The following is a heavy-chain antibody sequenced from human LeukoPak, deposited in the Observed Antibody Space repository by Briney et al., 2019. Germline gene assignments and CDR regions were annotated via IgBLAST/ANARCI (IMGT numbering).Heavy chain of an antibody. CDR2: ISSSGGTI. Sequence: GGSLRLSFAASGFTFSSYEMNWVRQAPGKGLEWDSYISSSGGTIYYADSVKGRFTISRDNAKNSLYLQMNSLRAEDTAVYYCARDNSWYSSGWYFDYWGQGTLVTVSS. CDR3: ARDNSWYSSGWYFDY. D-gene: IGHD6-19*01. J-gene: IGHJ4*02. CDR1: GFTFSSYE. V-gene: IGHV3-48*03.